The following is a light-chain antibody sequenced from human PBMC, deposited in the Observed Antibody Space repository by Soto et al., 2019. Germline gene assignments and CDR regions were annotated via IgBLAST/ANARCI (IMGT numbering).Light chain of an antibody. CDR1: QTISTY. Sequence: DIALKQSPSALPLSTGERETISCRASQTISTYVAWFRQTPGQAPRLLIYDTSSRATGIPARFSGSGSGTDFTLTISRLEPEDFAVYYCQQYGSSGTFGQGTKVDIK. J-gene: IGKJ1*01. CDR3: QQYGSSGT. CDR2: DTS. V-gene: IGKV3-20*01.